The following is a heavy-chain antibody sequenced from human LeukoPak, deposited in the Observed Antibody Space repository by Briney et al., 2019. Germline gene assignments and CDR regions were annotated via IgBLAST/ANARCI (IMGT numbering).Heavy chain of an antibody. CDR3: LRDRDY. J-gene: IGHJ4*02. CDR2: IKTDGSST. CDR1: GFAFSDFW. Sequence: GGSLRLSCTASGFAFSDFWMHWVRQAPGKGLVWVSRIKTDGSSTNYADSVKGRFTISRDNAKNTLYLQMNSLRAEDTAVYYCLRDRDYWGQGTLVTVSS. V-gene: IGHV3-74*01.